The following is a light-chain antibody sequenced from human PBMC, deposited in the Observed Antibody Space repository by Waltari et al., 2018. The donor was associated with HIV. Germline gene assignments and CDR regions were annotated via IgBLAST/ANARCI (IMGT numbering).Light chain of an antibody. CDR3: CSYAGTYTFVV. CDR1: SSDVGSYNY. CDR2: EVS. V-gene: IGLV2-11*01. Sequence: QSALTQPRSLSGSPGQSVTISCTGTSSDVGSYNYVSWYQHHPGKAPNLILYEVSGRPSGVPDRFSGSKSGNTASLSISGLQAEDEADYYCCSYAGTYTFVVFGGGTKLTVL. J-gene: IGLJ2*01.